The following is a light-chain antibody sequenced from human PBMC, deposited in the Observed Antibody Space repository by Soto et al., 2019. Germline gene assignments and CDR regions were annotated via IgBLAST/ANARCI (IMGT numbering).Light chain of an antibody. CDR1: SSDIGGYNF. CDR2: EVN. J-gene: IGLJ2*01. CDR3: SSYADTNNLV. V-gene: IGLV2-8*01. Sequence: QSVLTQPPSASGSPGQSVTISCTGTSSDIGGYNFVSWYQQHPGKAPKLMIDEVNKRPSWVPDRFSGSKSGNTASLTVSGLQAEDEADYYCSSYADTNNLVFGGGTKLTVL.